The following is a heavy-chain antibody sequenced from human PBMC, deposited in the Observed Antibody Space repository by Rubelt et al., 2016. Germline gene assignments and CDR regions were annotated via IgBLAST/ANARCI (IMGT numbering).Heavy chain of an antibody. V-gene: IGHV4-31*02. J-gene: IGHJ4*02. CDR3: AKDGVRSSGPHDS. D-gene: IGHD6-19*01. CDR2: ISYSGST. CDR1: GSISSGGYF. Sequence: GSISSGGYFWSWIRQRPEKGLEWIGYISYSGSTYYNPSLKSRLTISLDTSKNQFSLNLSSVTAADTAVYYCAKDGVRSSGPHDSWGQGTLVTVSS.